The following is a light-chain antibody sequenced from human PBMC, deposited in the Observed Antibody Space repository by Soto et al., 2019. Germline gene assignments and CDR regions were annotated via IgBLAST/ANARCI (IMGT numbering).Light chain of an antibody. J-gene: IGKJ2*01. CDR1: QSVLYSSNNKNY. CDR3: QQYYSTPYT. Sequence: DIVMTQSPDSLAVSLGERATINCKSSQSVLYSSNNKNYLAWYRQKPGQPPKLLIYWASTRESGVPDRFSGTGSGTDFTLTISSLQAEDVAVYYCQQYYSTPYTFVQGTKLEIK. CDR2: WAS. V-gene: IGKV4-1*01.